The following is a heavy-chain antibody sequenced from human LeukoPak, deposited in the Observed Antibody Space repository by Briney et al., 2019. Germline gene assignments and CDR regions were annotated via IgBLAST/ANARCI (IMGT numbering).Heavy chain of an antibody. J-gene: IGHJ4*02. V-gene: IGHV3-13*01. CDR3: ARAVGYYDFWSGHAMEYYFDY. CDR1: GFTFSRYD. D-gene: IGHD3-3*01. Sequence: GGSLRLSCAASGFTFSRYDMHWVRQATGKGLEWVSAIGTAGDTYYPGSVKGRFTISRENAKNSLYLQMNSLRAGDTAVYYCARAVGYYDFWSGHAMEYYFDYWGQGTLVTVSS. CDR2: IGTAGDT.